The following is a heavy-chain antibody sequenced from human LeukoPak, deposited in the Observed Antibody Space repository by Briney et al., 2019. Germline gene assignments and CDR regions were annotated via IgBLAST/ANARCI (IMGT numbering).Heavy chain of an antibody. D-gene: IGHD6-6*01. V-gene: IGHV4-59*02. CDR1: GGSVSSYY. CDR2: IYYSGST. J-gene: IGHJ3*02. CDR3: ARSVLTFDI. Sequence: SETLSLTCTVSGGSVSSYYWSWIRQPPGKGLEWIGYIYYSGSTNYNPSLKSRVTISVDTSKNQFSLKLSSVTAADTAVYYCARSVLTFDIWGQGTMVTVSS.